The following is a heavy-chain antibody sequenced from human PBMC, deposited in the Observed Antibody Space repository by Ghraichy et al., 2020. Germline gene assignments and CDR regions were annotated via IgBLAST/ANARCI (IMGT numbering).Heavy chain of an antibody. CDR2: IYYNGGT. CDR1: GGSISSGGYY. D-gene: IGHD3-10*01. CDR3: ARARSAISGFYFDY. J-gene: IGHJ4*02. V-gene: IGHV4-30-4*01. Sequence: SETLSLTCTVSGGSISSGGYYWSWIRQPPGKGLEWIGNIYYNGGTQYNPSLESRVTISVDTSNNQFSLKLNSVTAADAAVYYCARARSAISGFYFDYWGQGTLVTVSS.